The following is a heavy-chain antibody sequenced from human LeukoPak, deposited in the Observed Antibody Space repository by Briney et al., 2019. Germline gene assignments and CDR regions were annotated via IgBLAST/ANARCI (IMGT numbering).Heavy chain of an antibody. D-gene: IGHD6-19*01. V-gene: IGHV3-74*01. CDR2: ISSDGSTT. Sequence: HTGGSLRLSCAASGFTFITYWMHWARQAPGKGLVWVSRISSDGSTTTYADSVRGPFTISRDNAKNTLFLQMNSLRADDTAVYYCAREAVAGTLDYWGQGTLVTVSS. CDR1: GFTFITYW. J-gene: IGHJ4*02. CDR3: AREAVAGTLDY.